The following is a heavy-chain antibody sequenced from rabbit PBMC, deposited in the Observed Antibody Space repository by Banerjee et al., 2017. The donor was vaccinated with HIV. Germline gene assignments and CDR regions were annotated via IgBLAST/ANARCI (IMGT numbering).Heavy chain of an antibody. V-gene: IGHV1S45*01. D-gene: IGHD2-1*01. CDR3: ARWGYGDYTLMDL. CDR1: GFSFSSSYW. J-gene: IGHJ4*01. CDR2: IYAGSSGIT. Sequence: QEQLEESGGDLVKPEGSLTLTCTASGFSFSSSYWICWVRQAPGKGLEWIACIYAGSSGITYYASWAKGRFTISKTSSTTVTLQVTSLTAADTATYFCARWGYGDYTLMDLWGQGTLVTVS.